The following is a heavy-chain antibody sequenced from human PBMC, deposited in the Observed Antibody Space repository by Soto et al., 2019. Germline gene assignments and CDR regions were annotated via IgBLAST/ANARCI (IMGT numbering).Heavy chain of an antibody. Sequence: PWGSLRLCCAASGFTFSSYAMSWVRQAPGKGLEWISAVSGSGGSTYYADSVKGRFTISRDNSKDTLYLQMNNLRAEDTAVYYCAKPPDYNWNDYWGQGTLVTVSS. CDR3: AKPPDYNWNDY. CDR1: GFTFSSYA. D-gene: IGHD1-20*01. V-gene: IGHV3-23*01. J-gene: IGHJ4*02. CDR2: VSGSGGST.